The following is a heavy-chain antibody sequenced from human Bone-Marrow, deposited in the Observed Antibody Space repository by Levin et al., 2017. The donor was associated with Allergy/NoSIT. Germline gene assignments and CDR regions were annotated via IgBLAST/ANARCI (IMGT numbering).Heavy chain of an antibody. D-gene: IGHD3-3*01. CDR3: AREIRDTTFGVAGLDP. CDR2: ISSSGSSI. J-gene: IGHJ5*02. V-gene: IGHV3-21*01. CDR1: GFSVSGHT. Sequence: PGGSLRLSCVSSGFSVSGHTMNWVRQAPGKGLQWVASISSSGSSIYYADSMKGRFTVSKDKDKNMVYLQLNSLRAEDTAVYYCAREIRDTTFGVAGLDPWGQGTPVTVSS.